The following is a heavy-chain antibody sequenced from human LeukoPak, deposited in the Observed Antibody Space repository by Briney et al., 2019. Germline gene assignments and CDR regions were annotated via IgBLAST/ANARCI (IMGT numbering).Heavy chain of an antibody. CDR3: ARSSAHSYGDFHF. CDR2: THHSGAT. J-gene: IGHJ4*02. D-gene: IGHD5-18*01. V-gene: IGHV4-59*01. CDR1: GVSITTNY. Sequence: SETLSLTCSVSGVSITTNYWSWIRQPPGKGLEWLGYTHHSGATSYNPSLKSRGTMSLDTSNNQFSLKVTSVTAADTAVYYCARSSAHSYGDFHFWGQGNLVTVSS.